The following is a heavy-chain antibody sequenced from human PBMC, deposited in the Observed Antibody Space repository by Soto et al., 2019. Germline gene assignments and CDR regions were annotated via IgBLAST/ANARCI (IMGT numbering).Heavy chain of an antibody. J-gene: IGHJ6*02. CDR3: ERLSVYCSTNGCHGDFAMDV. CDR2: FYNNENP. CDR1: RNAQSGRGYH. Sequence: KSSGNVAITWRVSRNAQSGRGYHRLWTRWHPGMGLEWIGTFYNNENPNYNPSLKSRVTISVDTSKNQFSLRLTSVTAADTAVYYCERLSVYCSTNGCHGDFAMDVWGQGNTVT. V-gene: IGHV4-39*01. D-gene: IGHD2-2*01.